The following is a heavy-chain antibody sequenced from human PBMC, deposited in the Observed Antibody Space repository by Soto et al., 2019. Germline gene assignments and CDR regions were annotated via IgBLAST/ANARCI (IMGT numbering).Heavy chain of an antibody. CDR3: ARHSPYCGGDCYSYDY. CDR1: GGSISNYY. D-gene: IGHD2-21*02. V-gene: IGHV4-59*08. Sequence: SETLSLTCTVSGGSISNYYWSWIRQPPGKGLEWIGYIYYSGSTNYNPSLKSRVTISVDTSKNQFSLKLSSVTAADTAVYYCARHSPYCGGDCYSYDYWGQGTLVTVSS. J-gene: IGHJ4*02. CDR2: IYYSGST.